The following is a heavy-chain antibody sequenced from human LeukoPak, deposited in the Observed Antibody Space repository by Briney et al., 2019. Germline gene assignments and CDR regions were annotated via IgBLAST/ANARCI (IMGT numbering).Heavy chain of an antibody. D-gene: IGHD3-10*01. J-gene: IGHJ4*02. V-gene: IGHV4-39*01. CDR3: ARGRILWFGELLDY. CDR2: IYYSGST. CDR1: GGSISSSSYY. Sequence: TSSETLSLTCTVSGGSISSSSYYWGWIRQPPGKGLEWIGSIYYSGSTYYNPSLKSRVTISVDTSKNQFSLKLSSVTAADTAVYYCARGRILWFGELLDYWGQGTLVTVSS.